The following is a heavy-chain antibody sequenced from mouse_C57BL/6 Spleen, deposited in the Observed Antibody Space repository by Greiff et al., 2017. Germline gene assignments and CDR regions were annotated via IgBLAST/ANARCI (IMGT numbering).Heavy chain of an antibody. J-gene: IGHJ4*01. CDR1: GYTFTDYE. Sequence: QVQLQQSGAELVRPGASVTLSCKASGYTFTDYEMPWVKQTPVHGLEWIGAIDPETGGTAYNQKFKGKAILTADKSSSTAYMELRSLTSEDSAVYYCTNGNSDYYAMDYWGQGTSVTVSS. CDR2: IDPETGGT. D-gene: IGHD2-1*01. CDR3: TNGNSDYYAMDY. V-gene: IGHV1-15*01.